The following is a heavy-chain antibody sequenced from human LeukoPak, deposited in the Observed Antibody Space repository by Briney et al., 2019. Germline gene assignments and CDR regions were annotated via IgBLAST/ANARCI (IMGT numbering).Heavy chain of an antibody. CDR1: RFTFINYA. J-gene: IGHJ4*02. V-gene: IGHV3-23*05. CDR3: AKGTLGYCSGSSCYPFDS. Sequence: PRRSLKLPSAASRFTFINYAMSCIHQAPAKRLESVTVITNTGTPTAYADSVKGRFTISRDNSKNALYLQMNSLRAEDTAVYYCAKGTLGYCSGSSCYPFDSWGQGTLVTVSS. CDR2: ITNTGTPT. D-gene: IGHD2-15*01.